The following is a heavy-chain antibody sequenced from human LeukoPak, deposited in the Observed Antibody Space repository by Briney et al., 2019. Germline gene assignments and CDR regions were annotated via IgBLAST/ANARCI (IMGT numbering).Heavy chain of an antibody. V-gene: IGHV4-39*01. Sequence: WVRQAPGKGLEWIGSIYYSGSTYYNPSLKSRVTISVDTSKNQFSLKLSSVTAADTAVYYCARLIVGATTEFDYWGQGTLVTVSS. CDR3: ARLIVGATTEFDY. CDR2: IYYSGST. D-gene: IGHD1-26*01. J-gene: IGHJ4*02.